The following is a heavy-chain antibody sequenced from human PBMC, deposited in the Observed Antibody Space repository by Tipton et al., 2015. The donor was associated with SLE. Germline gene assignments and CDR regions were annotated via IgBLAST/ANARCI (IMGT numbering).Heavy chain of an antibody. Sequence: LRLSCTVSGGSISSYYWGWVRQPPGKGLEWIGIIYYSYYSGTTYFNPSLKSRVTISVDTSKSQFSLKLSSVTAADTAIYYCAREVGDSEGWGYFYYMDVWGKGTTVTVSS. CDR3: AREVGDSEGWGYFYYMDV. V-gene: IGHV4-39*07. D-gene: IGHD5-18*01. CDR1: GGSISSYY. J-gene: IGHJ6*03. CDR2: IYYSYYSGTT.